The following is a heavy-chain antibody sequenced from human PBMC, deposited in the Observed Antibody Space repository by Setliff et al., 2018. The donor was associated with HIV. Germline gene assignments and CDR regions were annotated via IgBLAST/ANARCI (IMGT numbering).Heavy chain of an antibody. D-gene: IGHD3-16*01. V-gene: IGHV4-34*01. CDR1: GVSFSGDY. J-gene: IGHJ4*02. Sequence: SETLSLTCAVSGVSFSGDYWSWVRQPPGKGLEWIAEVHPSGSINYNSSLKSRVAISVDTSNNQFSLTMTSVTAADTAVYYCARGRHAGTGAYSGGFYYFDLWGQGALVTVSS. CDR2: VHPSGSI. CDR3: ARGRHAGTGAYSGGFYYFDL.